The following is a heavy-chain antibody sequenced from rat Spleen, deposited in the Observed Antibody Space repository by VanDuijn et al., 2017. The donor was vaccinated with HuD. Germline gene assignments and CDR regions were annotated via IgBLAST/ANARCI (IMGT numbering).Heavy chain of an antibody. V-gene: IGHV5-29*01. CDR3: ARAGYLRDWYFDF. D-gene: IGHD2-2*01. CDR2: ISYDGSST. Sequence: EVQLVESGGGLVQPGRSLKLSCAASGFTFSNYGMAWVRQAPTKGLEWVATISYDGSSTYYRTSVKGRFTVSRDNVKNTLYVQMDSLRSEDTATYYCARAGYLRDWYFDFWGPGTMVTVSS. J-gene: IGHJ1*01. CDR1: GFTFSNYG.